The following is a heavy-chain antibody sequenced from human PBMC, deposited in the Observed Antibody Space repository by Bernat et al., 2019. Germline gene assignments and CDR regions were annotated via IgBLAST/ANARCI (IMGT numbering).Heavy chain of an antibody. J-gene: IGHJ6*02. CDR2: ISYDGSNK. V-gene: IGHV3-30*01. CDR1: GFTFSSYA. CDR3: AKSYGFGEPSFGMDV. Sequence: QVQLVESGGGVVQPGRSLRLSCAASGFTFSSYAMHWVRQAPGKGLEWVAVISYDGSNKYYADSVKGRFTISRDNSKNTLYLQMNSLRAEDTAVYYCAKSYGFGEPSFGMDVWGQGTTVTVSS. D-gene: IGHD3-10*01.